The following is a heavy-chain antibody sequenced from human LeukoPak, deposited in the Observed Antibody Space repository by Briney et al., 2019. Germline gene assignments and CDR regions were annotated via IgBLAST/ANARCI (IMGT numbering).Heavy chain of an antibody. D-gene: IGHD3-22*01. CDR2: INPNSGGT. J-gene: IGHJ4*02. Sequence: GASVKVSCKASGYTFTVYYMHWVRQAPGQGLEWMGWINPNSGGTNSAQKFQGRVTMTRDTSISTAYMELSRLRSDDTAVHYCARDSDYDSSGYYPDYWGQGTLVTVSS. V-gene: IGHV1-2*02. CDR1: GYTFTVYY. CDR3: ARDSDYDSSGYYPDY.